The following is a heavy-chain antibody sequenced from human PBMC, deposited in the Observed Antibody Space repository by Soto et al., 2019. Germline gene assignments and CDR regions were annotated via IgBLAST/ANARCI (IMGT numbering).Heavy chain of an antibody. Sequence: GGSLRLSCAASGFTFSSYGMHWVRQAPGKGLEWVAVIWYDGSNKYYADSVKGRFTISRDNSKNTLYLQMNSLRAEDTAVYYCAREYPAGGSSWTELTLNYYYYYGMDVWGQGTTVTVSS. CDR1: GFTFSSYG. CDR3: AREYPAGGSSWTELTLNYYYYYGMDV. D-gene: IGHD6-13*01. J-gene: IGHJ6*02. V-gene: IGHV3-33*01. CDR2: IWYDGSNK.